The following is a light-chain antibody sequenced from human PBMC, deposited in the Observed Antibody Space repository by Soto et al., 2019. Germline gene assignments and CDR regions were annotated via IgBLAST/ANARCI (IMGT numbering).Light chain of an antibody. J-gene: IGKJ3*01. CDR1: QSVSSY. CDR2: DAS. Sequence: EIVLTQSPATLSLSPGERATLSCRASQSVSSYLAWYQPKPGQAPRLLIYDASNRATGIPARFSGSGSGTDFTLTISSLEPEDFAVYYCQQRSNWLPVTFGPGTKVDIK. V-gene: IGKV3-11*01. CDR3: QQRSNWLPVT.